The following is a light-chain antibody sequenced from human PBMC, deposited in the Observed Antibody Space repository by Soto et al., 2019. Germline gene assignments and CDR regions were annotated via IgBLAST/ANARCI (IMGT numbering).Light chain of an antibody. V-gene: IGKV3-20*01. CDR1: QSVSRNY. CDR2: TAS. CDR3: QQYSRAPIT. J-gene: IGKJ5*01. Sequence: EIVLKQSPGTLSLSPGEGATLSCRASQSVSRNYLACYQQKPGQAPRLLIYTASRRATGIPDRFSGSGSGTDFTLTISRLEPEDSAVYYCQQYSRAPITFGQGTRLEIK.